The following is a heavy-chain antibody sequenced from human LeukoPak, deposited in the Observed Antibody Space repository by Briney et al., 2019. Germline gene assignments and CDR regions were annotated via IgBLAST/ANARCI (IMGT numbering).Heavy chain of an antibody. V-gene: IGHV3-33*06. CDR1: GFTFSSFG. D-gene: IGHD4-17*01. CDR2: IWNDGSHE. J-gene: IGHJ4*02. CDR3: AKGATEFGDSHFDS. Sequence: GGSLRLSCTASGFTFSSFGMHWVRQAPGKGLEWVAVIWNDGSHEYYADSGKGRFTISRDNSRNTVSLQMNGLRAEDTAVYYCAKGATEFGDSHFDSWGQGSLVTVSS.